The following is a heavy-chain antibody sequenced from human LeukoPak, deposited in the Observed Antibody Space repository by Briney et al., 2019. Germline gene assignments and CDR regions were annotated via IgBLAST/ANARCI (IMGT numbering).Heavy chain of an antibody. D-gene: IGHD3-22*01. CDR2: IDPDSGGT. CDR1: GYTFTDSY. J-gene: IGHJ3*02. Sequence: PSGTVSCKASGYTFTDSYVHWGRQAPGQGLEWRGRIDPDSGGTHSTQKFHGRVTMTRDTSISTAYGELSRLRSGDTAVYYCAREYYDSSSRKHAFENWGQGTLVTVSS. CDR3: AREYYDSSSRKHAFEN. V-gene: IGHV1-2*02.